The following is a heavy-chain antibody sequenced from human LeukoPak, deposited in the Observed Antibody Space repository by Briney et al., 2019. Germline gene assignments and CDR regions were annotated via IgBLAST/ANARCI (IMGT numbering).Heavy chain of an antibody. D-gene: IGHD2-15*01. J-gene: IGHJ6*02. CDR3: ARIKAYCSGGSCPYWDGMDV. V-gene: IGHV1-18*01. CDR1: GYTFTSYG. CDR2: ISAYNGNT. Sequence: ASVKVSCKASGYTFTSYGISWVRQAPGQGLEWMGWISAYNGNTNYAQKLQGRVTMTTDTSTSTAYMELRSLRSDDTAVYYCARIKAYCSGGSCPYWDGMDVWGQGTTVTVSS.